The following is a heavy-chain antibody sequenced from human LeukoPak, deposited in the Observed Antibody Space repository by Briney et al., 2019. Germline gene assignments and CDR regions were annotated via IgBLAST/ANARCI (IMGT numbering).Heavy chain of an antibody. CDR1: GFTFGDYA. CDR2: IRSKAYGGTT. CDR3: TRGIVVVPAGGWFDP. V-gene: IGHV3-49*03. Sequence: GGSLRLSCTASGFTFGDYAMSWFRQAPGKGLEWVGFIRSKAYGGTTEYAASVKGRFTISRDDSKSIAYLQMNSLKTEDTAVYHCTRGIVVVPAGGWFDPWGQGTLVTVSS. J-gene: IGHJ5*02. D-gene: IGHD2-2*01.